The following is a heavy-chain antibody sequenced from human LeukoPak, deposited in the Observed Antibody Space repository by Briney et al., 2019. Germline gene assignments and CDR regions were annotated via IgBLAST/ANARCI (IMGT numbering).Heavy chain of an antibody. D-gene: IGHD3-22*01. J-gene: IGHJ4*02. CDR1: GGSFSGYY. CDR3: ATSLENSNDSSGYSDY. V-gene: IGHV4-34*01. CDR2: INHSGST. Sequence: SETLSLTCAVYGGSFSGYYWSWTRQPPGKGLEWIGEINHSGSTNYNPSLKSRVTISVDTSKNQFSLKLSSVTAADTAVYYCATSLENSNDSSGYSDYWGQGTLVTVSS.